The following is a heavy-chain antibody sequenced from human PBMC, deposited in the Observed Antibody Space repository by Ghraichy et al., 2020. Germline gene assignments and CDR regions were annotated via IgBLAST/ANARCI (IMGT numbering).Heavy chain of an antibody. CDR3: ARLGQTNWVFDY. D-gene: IGHD7-27*01. CDR1: GGSISSSSYY. Sequence: SETLSLTCTVSGGSISSSSYYWGWIRQPPGKGLEWIGSIYYSGSTYYNPSLKSRVTISVDTSKNQFSLKLSSVTAADTAVYYCARLGQTNWVFDYWGQGTLVTVSS. J-gene: IGHJ4*02. V-gene: IGHV4-39*01. CDR2: IYYSGST.